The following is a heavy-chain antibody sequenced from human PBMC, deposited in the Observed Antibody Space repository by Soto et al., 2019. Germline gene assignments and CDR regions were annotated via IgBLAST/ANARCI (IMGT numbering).Heavy chain of an antibody. CDR2: IKGDGSVT. D-gene: IGHD6-6*01. CDR3: VIPTRSVRGMGV. Sequence: EVQLVESGGGLAQPGGSLRLSCAASGFTFSNFWMSWARQAPGKGLEWVANIKGDGSVTQYVASVEGRFTISRDNAKYSLYLQMNSRRVEDTAWYYCVIPTRSVRGMGVWGQGTTVTVSS. V-gene: IGHV3-7*03. CDR1: GFTFSNFW. J-gene: IGHJ6*02.